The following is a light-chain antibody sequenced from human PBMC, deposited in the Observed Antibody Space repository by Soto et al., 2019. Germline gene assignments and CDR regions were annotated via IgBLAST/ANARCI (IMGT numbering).Light chain of an antibody. Sequence: DIQMTQSPSSLSASVGDRVTITCRASQGVRNNLGWFQQKPGKAPKRLIYAASSLQSGVPSRFSGSGSGTEFPLKIRRLQAEEFATYYRLKHNNYPWTFGQGTKVDLK. V-gene: IGKV1-17*01. CDR3: LKHNNYPWT. CDR1: QGVRNN. J-gene: IGKJ1*01. CDR2: AAS.